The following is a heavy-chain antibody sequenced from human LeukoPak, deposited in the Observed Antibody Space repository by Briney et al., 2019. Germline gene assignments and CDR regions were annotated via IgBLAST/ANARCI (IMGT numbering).Heavy chain of an antibody. CDR2: INHSGST. J-gene: IGHJ4*02. D-gene: IGHD1-1*01. Sequence: SETLSLTCAVYDGSFSGYYWSWIRQPPEKGLEWIGEINHSGSTNYNPSLKSRVTISVDTSKNQFSLKLSSVTAADTAVYYCARVLGNDRFNYFDYWGQGPLVTVSS. CDR1: DGSFSGYY. CDR3: ARVLGNDRFNYFDY. V-gene: IGHV4-34*01.